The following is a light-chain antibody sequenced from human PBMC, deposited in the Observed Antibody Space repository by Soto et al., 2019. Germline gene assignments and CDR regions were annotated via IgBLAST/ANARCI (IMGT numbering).Light chain of an antibody. Sequence: ENVLTQSPGTLSLSPGERATLSCRASQSISSSYLAWYQQKPGQTPRLLIYHASSRATGIPHRFSGSGSGTDFTLTISRLEPEDFAVYYCQQYGDSLLTFGGGTKVEIK. V-gene: IGKV3-20*01. CDR1: QSISSSY. CDR3: QQYGDSLLT. J-gene: IGKJ4*01. CDR2: HAS.